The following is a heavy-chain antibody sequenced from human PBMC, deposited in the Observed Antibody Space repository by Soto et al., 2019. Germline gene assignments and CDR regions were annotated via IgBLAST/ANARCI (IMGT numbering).Heavy chain of an antibody. CDR3: TTDGMITFGGVFVPNWFDP. D-gene: IGHD3-16*02. CDR2: AQPGHSDT. J-gene: IGHJ5*02. CDR1: GYRFSSFW. Sequence: PGESLKISCQGSGYRFSSFWIGWVRQMPGKGLEWMGIAQPGHSDTRYSPAFQGHVTISADESTNTAYLQWSSLRASDTAVYYCTTDGMITFGGVFVPNWFDPWGQGTLVTVSS. V-gene: IGHV5-51*01.